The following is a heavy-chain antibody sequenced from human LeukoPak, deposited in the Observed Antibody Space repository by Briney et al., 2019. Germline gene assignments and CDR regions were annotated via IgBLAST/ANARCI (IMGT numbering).Heavy chain of an antibody. J-gene: IGHJ5*02. V-gene: IGHV4-30-4*08. D-gene: IGHD6-13*01. CDR3: ARDRLDMGIAAAGRPPYNWFDP. Sequence: MPSETLSLTCTVSGGSISSGDYYWSWIRQPPGKGLEWIGYIYYSGSTYYNPSLKSRVTISVDTSKNQFSLKLSSVTAADTAVYYCARDRLDMGIAAAGRPPYNWFDPWGQGTLVTVSS. CDR1: GGSISSGDYY. CDR2: IYYSGST.